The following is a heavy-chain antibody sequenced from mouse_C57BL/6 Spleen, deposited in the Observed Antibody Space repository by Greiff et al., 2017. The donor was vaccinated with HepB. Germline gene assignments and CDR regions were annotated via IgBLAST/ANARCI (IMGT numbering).Heavy chain of an antibody. CDR2: ISNGGGST. CDR1: GFTFSDYY. Sequence: EVQWVESGGGLVQPGGSLKLSCAASGFTFSDYYMYWVRQTPEKRLEWVAYISNGGGSTYYPDTVKGRFTISRDNAKNTLYLQMSRLKSEDTVMYYCARQYDYDGYYAMDYWGQGTSVTVSS. V-gene: IGHV5-12*01. CDR3: ARQYDYDGYYAMDY. D-gene: IGHD2-4*01. J-gene: IGHJ4*01.